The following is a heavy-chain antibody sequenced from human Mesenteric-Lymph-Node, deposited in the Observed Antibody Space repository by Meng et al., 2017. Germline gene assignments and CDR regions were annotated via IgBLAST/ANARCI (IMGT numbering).Heavy chain of an antibody. J-gene: IGHJ5*02. Sequence: ASVKVSCKASGYTFTSYYMHWVRQAPGQGLEWMGIINPSGGSTSYAQKFQGRVTMTRDTSTSTVYMELSSLRSEDTAVYYCAREPYCSSTSCSSANWFDPWGQGTLVTVSS. CDR3: AREPYCSSTSCSSANWFDP. V-gene: IGHV1-46*01. D-gene: IGHD2-2*01. CDR2: INPSGGST. CDR1: GYTFTSYY.